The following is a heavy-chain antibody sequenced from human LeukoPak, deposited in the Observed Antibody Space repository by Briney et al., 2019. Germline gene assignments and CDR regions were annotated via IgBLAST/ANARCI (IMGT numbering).Heavy chain of an antibody. Sequence: PSETLSLTCAVSGGSISSSNWWSWVRQPPGKGLEWIGEIYHSGSTNYNPSLKSRVTISVDKSKNQFSLKLSSVTAADTAVYYCARVNSSGWYIRGYWGQGTLVTVSS. J-gene: IGHJ4*02. V-gene: IGHV4-4*02. D-gene: IGHD6-19*01. CDR2: IYHSGST. CDR1: GGSISSSNW. CDR3: ARVNSSGWYIRGY.